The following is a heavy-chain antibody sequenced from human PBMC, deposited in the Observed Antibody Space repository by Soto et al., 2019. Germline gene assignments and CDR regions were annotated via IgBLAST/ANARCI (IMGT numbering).Heavy chain of an antibody. CDR2: ISAYNGNT. CDR1: GYTFTSYY. J-gene: IGHJ4*02. CDR3: ARVYYDSSGPTFDY. V-gene: IGHV1-18*04. Sequence: GASVKVSCKASGYTFTSYYMHWVRQAPGQGLEWMGWISAYNGNTNYAQKLQGRVTMTTDTSTSTAYMELRSLRSDDTAVYYCARVYYDSSGPTFDYWGQGTLVTVSS. D-gene: IGHD3-22*01.